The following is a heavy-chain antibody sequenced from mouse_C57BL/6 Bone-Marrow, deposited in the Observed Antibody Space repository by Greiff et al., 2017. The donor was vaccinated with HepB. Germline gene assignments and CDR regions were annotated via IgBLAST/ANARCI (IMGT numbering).Heavy chain of an antibody. CDR2: SRNKANDYTT. Sequence: EVKLVESGGGLVQSGRSLRLSCATSGFTFSDFYMEWVRQAPGKGLEWIAASRNKANDYTTEYSASVKGRFIVSRDTSQSILYLLMNALRAEDTAIYYCARDAFYYYGSSYWYFDVWGTGTTVTVSS. J-gene: IGHJ1*03. CDR3: ARDAFYYYGSSYWYFDV. D-gene: IGHD1-1*01. V-gene: IGHV7-1*01. CDR1: GFTFSDFY.